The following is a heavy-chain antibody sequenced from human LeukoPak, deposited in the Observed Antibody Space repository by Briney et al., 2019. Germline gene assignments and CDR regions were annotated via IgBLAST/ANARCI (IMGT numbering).Heavy chain of an antibody. Sequence: ASVKVSCKASGYTFTGYYMHWVRQAPGQGLEWMGWINPNSGGTNYAQKFQGRVTMTRDTSISTAYMELSRLRSDDTAVYYCALGNYYDSSGYYLAFDIWGQGTMVTVSS. CDR2: INPNSGGT. CDR3: ALGNYYDSSGYYLAFDI. CDR1: GYTFTGYY. J-gene: IGHJ3*02. D-gene: IGHD3-22*01. V-gene: IGHV1-2*02.